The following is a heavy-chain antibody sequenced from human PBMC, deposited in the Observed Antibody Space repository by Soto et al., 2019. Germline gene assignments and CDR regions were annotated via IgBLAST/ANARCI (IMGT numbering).Heavy chain of an antibody. V-gene: IGHV5-51*01. J-gene: IGHJ6*02. D-gene: IGHD2-2*01. CDR3: ARCVVPSYYYYYGMDV. Sequence: GESLKISCKGYGYSFTSYWIGWVRQMPGKGLEWMGIIYPGDSDTRYSPSFQGQVTISADKYISTAYLQWRSLNASDTAMYYCARCVVPSYYYYYGMDVWGQGTTVTVSS. CDR1: GYSFTSYW. CDR2: IYPGDSDT.